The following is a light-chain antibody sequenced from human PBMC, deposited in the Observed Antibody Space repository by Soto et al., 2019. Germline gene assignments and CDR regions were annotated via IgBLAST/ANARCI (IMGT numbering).Light chain of an antibody. Sequence: DIKITQSPSSLSASVGDRVTIPCRASQGISNYLAWYQQRPGTVPKLLISAASTLQTGVPSRFSGGGSGTDFTLTICSLQPEDVATYYCQKYNSAPWPFGQGTKVDIK. J-gene: IGKJ1*01. V-gene: IGKV1-27*01. CDR3: QKYNSAPWP. CDR2: AAS. CDR1: QGISNY.